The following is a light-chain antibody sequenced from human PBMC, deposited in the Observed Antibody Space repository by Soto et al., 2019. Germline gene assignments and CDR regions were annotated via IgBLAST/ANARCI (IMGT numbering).Light chain of an antibody. V-gene: IGLV2-14*01. CDR3: SSYTSRSTRV. J-gene: IGLJ3*02. CDR2: EVS. Sequence: QSALTQPASVSGSPGQSITISCTGTSSDVGGYNYVSWYQQHPGKAPKLMIYEVSNRPSGVSNRFSGSKSGNTASLTISGLQAEDEADYYCSSYTSRSTRVFGGGTTLTVL. CDR1: SSDVGGYNY.